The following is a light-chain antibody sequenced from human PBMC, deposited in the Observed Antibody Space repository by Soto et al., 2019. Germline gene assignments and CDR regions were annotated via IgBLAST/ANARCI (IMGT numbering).Light chain of an antibody. CDR2: EAF. CDR1: SRDVGSFNL. V-gene: IGLV2-23*01. CDR3: CSYAGSSPYV. J-gene: IGLJ1*01. Sequence: QSVLTQPASVSGSPGQSLTISCTGTSRDVGSFNLVSWYQHHPGKAPKLIIYEAFKRPSGISPRFSGSKAGNTASLTISGLQAEDEADYFCCSYAGSSPYVFGTGTKSPS.